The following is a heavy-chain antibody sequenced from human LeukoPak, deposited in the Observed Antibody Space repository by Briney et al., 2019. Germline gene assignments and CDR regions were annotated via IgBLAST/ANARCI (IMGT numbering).Heavy chain of an antibody. CDR2: ISSSGTTI. J-gene: IGHJ3*02. CDR3: AALVTRDAFDI. V-gene: IGHV3-11*04. D-gene: IGHD2-21*02. Sequence: GGSLRLSCAASGFTFSDYYMSWIRQAPGKGLEWVSYISSSGTTIYYADSVKGRFTISRDNAKNSLYLQMNSLRAEDTAVYYCAALVTRDAFDIWGQGTMVTVSS. CDR1: GFTFSDYY.